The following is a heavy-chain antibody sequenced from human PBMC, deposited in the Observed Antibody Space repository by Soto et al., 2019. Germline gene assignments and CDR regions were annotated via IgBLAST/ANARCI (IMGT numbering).Heavy chain of an antibody. CDR3: AICLEPYDYYYVMDV. Sequence: ASVKVSCKASGYTFTSYAMHWVRQAPGQRLERMGWINAGNGNTKYSQKFQGRVTITRDTSASTAYMELSSLISEDTDVYYCAICLEPYDYYYVMDVWGQGTTVTVSS. D-gene: IGHD1-1*01. V-gene: IGHV1-3*01. J-gene: IGHJ6*02. CDR2: INAGNGNT. CDR1: GYTFTSYA.